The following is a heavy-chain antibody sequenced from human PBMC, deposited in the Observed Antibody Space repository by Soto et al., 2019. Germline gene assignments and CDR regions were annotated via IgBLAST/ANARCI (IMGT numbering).Heavy chain of an antibody. Sequence: QVHLVASGGGVVQPGKSLRISCAASGFSFRDFAMHWFRQAPGKGLEWLATIRRDGSYENYGDSVKGRFTISRDNFKNTLYLQMDSLRVEDTALYYCVREGPRKIVGAIDYWGQGTLVTVSS. CDR3: VREGPRKIVGAIDY. CDR2: IRRDGSYE. J-gene: IGHJ4*02. V-gene: IGHV3-33*01. CDR1: GFSFRDFA. D-gene: IGHD1-26*01.